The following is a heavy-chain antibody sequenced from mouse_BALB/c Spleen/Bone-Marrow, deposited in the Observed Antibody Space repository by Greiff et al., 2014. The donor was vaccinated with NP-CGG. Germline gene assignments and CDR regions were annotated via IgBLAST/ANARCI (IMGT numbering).Heavy chain of an antibody. J-gene: IGHJ3*01. CDR2: ISNGGGST. D-gene: IGHD2-10*01. V-gene: IGHV5-12*02. CDR1: GFTFSDYY. Sequence: EVQLQESGGGLVQPGGSLKLSCATSGFTFSDYYMYWVRQTPEKGLEWVAYISNGGGSTYYPDTVKGRFTISRDNAKNTLYLQMSRLKSEDTAMYYCASTYYGNPFAYWGQGTLVTVSA. CDR3: ASTYYGNPFAY.